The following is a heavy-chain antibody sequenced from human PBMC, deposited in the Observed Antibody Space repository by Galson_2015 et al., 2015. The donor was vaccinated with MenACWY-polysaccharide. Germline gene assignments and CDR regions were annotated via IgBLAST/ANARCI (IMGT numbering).Heavy chain of an antibody. CDR3: AKKKGILRTSPYYFDY. V-gene: IGHV3-23*01. D-gene: IGHD2/OR15-2a*01. Sequence: SLRLSCAASGFTFSSYAMNWVRQTPGKGLEWVSGISGSGGSTYYADSVQGRFTISRDNSKNTLYLQMNSLRAEDTAIFYCAKKKGILRTSPYYFDYPGQGTLVTVSS. J-gene: IGHJ4*02. CDR1: GFTFSSYA. CDR2: ISGSGGST.